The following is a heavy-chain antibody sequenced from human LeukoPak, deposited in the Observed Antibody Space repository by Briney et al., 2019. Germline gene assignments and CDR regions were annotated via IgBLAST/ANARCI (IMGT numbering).Heavy chain of an antibody. V-gene: IGHV3-7*01. J-gene: IGHJ4*02. Sequence: GGSLRLSCAAPGFTFSDYWMSWVRQAPGKGLEWVANIKQDGSEKNYVDSVKGRFTISRDNAKNSLHLQMNSLRAEDTAVYYCARPRYCTSTNYYCDYWGQGTLVTVSS. CDR3: ARPRYCTSTNYYCDY. D-gene: IGHD2-2*01. CDR2: IKQDGSEK. CDR1: GFTFSDYW.